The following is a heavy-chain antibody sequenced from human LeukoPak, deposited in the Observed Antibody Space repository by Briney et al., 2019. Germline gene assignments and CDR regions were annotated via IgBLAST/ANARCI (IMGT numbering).Heavy chain of an antibody. CDR1: GFTVSSNY. V-gene: IGHV3-53*01. J-gene: IGHJ4*02. Sequence: GGSLRLSCAASGFTVSSNYMTWVRQAPGKGLEWVSVIYSGGSTYYADSVKGRFTISRDNAKNSLYLQMNSLRAEDTAVYYCASGLELDYWGQGTLVTVSS. CDR3: ASGLELDY. CDR2: IYSGGST.